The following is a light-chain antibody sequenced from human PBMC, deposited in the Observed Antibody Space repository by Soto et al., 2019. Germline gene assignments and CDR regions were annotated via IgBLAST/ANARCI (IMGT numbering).Light chain of an antibody. Sequence: IVLTQSPGTLSLSPGERATLSCRASQSFSSSYLAWYQQKPGQAPRLLIYETSSRATGIPDRFSGSGSQTDFTLTISRLEPEDFAVYYCQQYGTSPRTFGQGTKV. V-gene: IGKV3-20*01. J-gene: IGKJ1*01. CDR2: ETS. CDR1: QSFSSSY. CDR3: QQYGTSPRT.